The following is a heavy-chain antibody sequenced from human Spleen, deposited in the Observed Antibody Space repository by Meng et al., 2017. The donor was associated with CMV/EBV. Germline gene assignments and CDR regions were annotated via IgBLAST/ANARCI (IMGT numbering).Heavy chain of an antibody. CDR1: GFTFSINS. CDR3: ARGSITVRPFDP. Sequence: CVASGFTFSINSMAWVRQAPGKGLEWVPSISSSSDYIYYTDSVKGRFTISRDNAKNSLYLQMISLRAEDTAVYYCARGSITVRPFDPWGQGTLVTVSS. J-gene: IGHJ5*02. CDR2: ISSSSDYI. V-gene: IGHV3-21*01. D-gene: IGHD3-10*01.